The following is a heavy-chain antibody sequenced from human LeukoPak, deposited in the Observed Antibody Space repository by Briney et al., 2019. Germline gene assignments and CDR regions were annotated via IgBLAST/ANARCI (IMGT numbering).Heavy chain of an antibody. CDR3: ARGWSYYGSGSYYIDPHFDY. Sequence: ASVKVSCKASGYTFTGYYMRWVRQAPGQGLEWMGWINPNSGGTNYAQKFQGRVTMTRDTSISTAYMELSRLRPDDTAVYYCARGWSYYGSGSYYIDPHFDYWGQGTLVTVSS. CDR2: INPNSGGT. V-gene: IGHV1-2*02. D-gene: IGHD3-10*01. CDR1: GYTFTGYY. J-gene: IGHJ4*02.